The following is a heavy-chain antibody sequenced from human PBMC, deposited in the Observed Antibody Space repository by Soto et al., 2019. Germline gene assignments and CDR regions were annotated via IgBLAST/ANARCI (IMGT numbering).Heavy chain of an antibody. D-gene: IGHD4-4*01. Sequence: SETLSLTCTVSGGSISSGDYYWSWIRQPPGKGLEWIGYIYYSGSTYYNPSLKSRVTISVDTSKNQFSLKLSSVTAADTAVYYCARGGYSNYANWYDPWSQGTLVTVSS. J-gene: IGHJ5*02. CDR3: ARGGYSNYANWYDP. V-gene: IGHV4-30-4*01. CDR1: GGSISSGDYY. CDR2: IYYSGST.